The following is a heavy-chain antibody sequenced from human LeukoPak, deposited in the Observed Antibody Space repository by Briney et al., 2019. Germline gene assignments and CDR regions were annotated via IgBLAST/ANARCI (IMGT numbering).Heavy chain of an antibody. D-gene: IGHD6-19*01. Sequence: SVTVCLKGSRGRFTIYAISWVRQAPAQGGEGMGRIIPIFGTENYAQKCKGRVTIGTDQTTSTAYMELSSLRSEDTAVYYCARDPPDSYSSGWYYFDYWGQGTLVTVSS. CDR2: IIPIFGTE. CDR1: RGRFTIYA. CDR3: ARDPPDSYSSGWYYFDY. J-gene: IGHJ4*02. V-gene: IGHV1-69*05.